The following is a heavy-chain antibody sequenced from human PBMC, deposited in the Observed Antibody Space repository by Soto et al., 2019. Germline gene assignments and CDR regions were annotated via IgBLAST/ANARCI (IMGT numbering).Heavy chain of an antibody. D-gene: IGHD6-13*01. CDR2: ISYDGSNT. J-gene: IGHJ4*02. CDR3: AKDPLATYSSSPDFDY. Sequence: QVQLVESGGGVVQPGRSLRLSCAASGFTFSSSGMHWVRQAPGKGLEWVAVISYDGSNTFHADSVKGRFTISRDNSKNTLYLQMNSLRAEDTAVYYCAKDPLATYSSSPDFDYWGQGTLVTVSS. CDR1: GFTFSSSG. V-gene: IGHV3-30*18.